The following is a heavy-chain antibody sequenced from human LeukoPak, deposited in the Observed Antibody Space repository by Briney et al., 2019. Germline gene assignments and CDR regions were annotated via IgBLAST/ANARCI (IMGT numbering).Heavy chain of an antibody. Sequence: GGSLRLSCAASEFTFSSFAMSWVRQAPGKGLDWVSSIHDSGNKIYYADSVRGRFTISRDNAKNSLYLQMSNLRAEDTAVYFCARGGGLDVWGQGATVTVSS. V-gene: IGHV3-23*01. CDR3: ARGGGLDV. D-gene: IGHD3-16*01. J-gene: IGHJ6*02. CDR2: IHDSGNKI. CDR1: EFTFSSFA.